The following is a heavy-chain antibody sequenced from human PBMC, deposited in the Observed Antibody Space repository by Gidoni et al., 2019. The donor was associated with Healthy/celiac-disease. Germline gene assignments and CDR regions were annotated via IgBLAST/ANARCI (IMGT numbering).Heavy chain of an antibody. Sequence: EVQLVESGGGLVQPGRSLRLSCTASGFTFGDYAMSWFRQAPGKGLEWVGFIRSKAYGGTTEYAASVKGRFTISRDDSKSIAYLQMNSLKTEDTAVYYCTRDQGYDSSGYSEDWGQGTLVTVSS. J-gene: IGHJ4*02. CDR3: TRDQGYDSSGYSED. V-gene: IGHV3-49*03. CDR2: IRSKAYGGTT. D-gene: IGHD3-22*01. CDR1: GFTFGDYA.